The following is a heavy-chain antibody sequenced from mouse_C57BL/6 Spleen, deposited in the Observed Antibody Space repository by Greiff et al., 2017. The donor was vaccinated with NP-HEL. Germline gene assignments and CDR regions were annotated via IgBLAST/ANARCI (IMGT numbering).Heavy chain of an antibody. Sequence: DVKLQESGPGLVKPSQSLSLTCSVTGYSITSGYYWTWIRQFPGNKLEWMGYISYDGSNNYNPSLNNRISITRDTSKHQFFLKLNSVTTEDTATYYCARERVDYGLGYWGQGTTLTVSS. D-gene: IGHD2-4*01. CDR3: ARERVDYGLGY. J-gene: IGHJ2*01. CDR2: ISYDGSN. CDR1: GYSITSGYY. V-gene: IGHV3-6*01.